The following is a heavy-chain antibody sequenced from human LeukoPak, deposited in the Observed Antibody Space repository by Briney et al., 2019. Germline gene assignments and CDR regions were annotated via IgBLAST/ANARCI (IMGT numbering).Heavy chain of an antibody. CDR1: GFTFSSYS. J-gene: IGHJ4*02. CDR3: ARTVAVAGKPFDY. V-gene: IGHV3-21*01. D-gene: IGHD6-19*01. Sequence: GGSLRLSCAASGFTFSSYSMTWVRQAPGKGLEWVSSISSSSSYIYYADSVKGRFTISRDNAKNSLYLQMNSLRAEDTAVYYCARTVAVAGKPFDYWGQGTLVTVSS. CDR2: ISSSSSYI.